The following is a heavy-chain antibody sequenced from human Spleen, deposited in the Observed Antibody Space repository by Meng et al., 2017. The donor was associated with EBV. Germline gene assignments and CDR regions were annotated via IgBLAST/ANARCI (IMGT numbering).Heavy chain of an antibody. D-gene: IGHD3-22*01. CDR1: GVSLGGWY. V-gene: IGHV4-34*01. J-gene: IGHJ4*02. Sequence: GLLKRWGARSRSCAVYGVSLGGWYWTWIRQTPGNGLEWIGEVNHNGNTNYNPSLKSRVTISVDTSENQFSLKLSSVTAADTAVYYCARGSYYYDGDALGAYWGQGTLVTVSS. CDR2: VNHNGNT. CDR3: ARGSYYYDGDALGAY.